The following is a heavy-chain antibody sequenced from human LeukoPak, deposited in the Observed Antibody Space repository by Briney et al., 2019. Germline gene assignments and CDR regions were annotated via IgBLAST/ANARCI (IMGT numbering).Heavy chain of an antibody. CDR2: IYPGDSDT. CDR1: GYTFSSYW. V-gene: IGHV5-51*01. D-gene: IGHD5-18*01. CDR3: ARHFEYSYSYGH. Sequence: GESLKISCTGSGYTFSSYWIGWVRQMPGKGLEWMGIIYPGDSDTRYSPSFQGQVTISADKSINTAYLQWSSLKASDTAMYYCARHFEYSYSYGHWGQGTLVTVSS. J-gene: IGHJ4*02.